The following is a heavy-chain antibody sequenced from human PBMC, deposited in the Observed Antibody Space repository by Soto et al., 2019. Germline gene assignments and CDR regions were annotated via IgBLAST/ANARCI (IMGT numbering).Heavy chain of an antibody. CDR2: IYYSGST. J-gene: IGHJ4*02. V-gene: IGHV4-31*03. Sequence: QVQLQESGPGLVKPSQTLSLTCTVSGGSISSGGYYWSWIRQHPGKGLEWIGYIYYSGSTYYNPCLESRVTMSVDASNVQVSLELSAVTAADTDVYYWARGVIHWGQGTLVTVFS. CDR3: ARGVIH. CDR1: GGSISSGGYY. D-gene: IGHD2-21*01.